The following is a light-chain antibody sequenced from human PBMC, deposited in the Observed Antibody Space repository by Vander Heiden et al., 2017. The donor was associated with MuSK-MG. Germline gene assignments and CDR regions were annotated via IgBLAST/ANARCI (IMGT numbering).Light chain of an antibody. Sequence: DIQMTQSPSSLSASVGDRVTITCRATPSISTYLAWYQQKPGKVPKLLIYSASTLHSGVPSRFSGSGSGTDFTLTISSLQPEEIASYYCQNYNSAPFTFGHGTKVDIK. CDR1: PSISTY. CDR3: QNYNSAPFT. V-gene: IGKV1-27*01. CDR2: SAS. J-gene: IGKJ3*01.